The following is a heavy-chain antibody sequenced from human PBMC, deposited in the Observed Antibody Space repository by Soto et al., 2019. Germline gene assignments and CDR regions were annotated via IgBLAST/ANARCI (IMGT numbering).Heavy chain of an antibody. CDR1: GFTFSSYA. J-gene: IGHJ5*02. CDR2: ISGSGGST. V-gene: IGHV3-23*01. Sequence: GGSLRLSCAASGFTFSSYAMSWVRQAPGKGLEWVSAISGSGGSTYYADSVKGRFTISRDNSKNTLYLQMNSLRAEDTAVYYCAKLRWGNYGDYDNWFDPWGQGTLVTVSS. CDR3: AKLRWGNYGDYDNWFDP. D-gene: IGHD4-17*01.